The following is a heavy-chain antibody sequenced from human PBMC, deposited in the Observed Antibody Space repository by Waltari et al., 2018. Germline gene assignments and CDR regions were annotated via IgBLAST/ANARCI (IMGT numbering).Heavy chain of an antibody. Sequence: EVQLVESGGGLVQPGGSLRLSCAASGFTFSSYSMNWVRQAPGKGVEWVSYISSSSGTIYYADLVKGRFTISRDNAKNSLYLQMNSLRAEDTAVYYCARRYSSGFDYWGQGTLVTVSS. J-gene: IGHJ4*02. V-gene: IGHV3-48*04. CDR2: ISSSSGTI. D-gene: IGHD6-19*01. CDR1: GFTFSSYS. CDR3: ARRYSSGFDY.